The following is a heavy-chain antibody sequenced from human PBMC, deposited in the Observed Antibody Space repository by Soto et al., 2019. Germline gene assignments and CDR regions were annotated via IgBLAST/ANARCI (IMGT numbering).Heavy chain of an antibody. V-gene: IGHV1-69*01. D-gene: IGHD4-17*01. CDR1: GGTFSSYA. Sequence: QVQLVQSGAEVKKPGSSVKVSCKASGGTFSSYAISWVRQAPGQGLEWMGGIIPIFGTANYAQKFQGRVTITADEPTSTAYMELSSLRSEDTAVYYCARDGTTVTSYYYYGMDVWGQGTTVTVSS. CDR3: ARDGTTVTSYYYYGMDV. J-gene: IGHJ6*02. CDR2: IIPIFGTA.